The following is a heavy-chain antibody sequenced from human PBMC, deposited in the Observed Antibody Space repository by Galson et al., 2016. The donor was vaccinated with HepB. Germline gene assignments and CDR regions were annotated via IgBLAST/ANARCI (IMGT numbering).Heavy chain of an antibody. CDR3: ARDSGYCSGGSCYGDAFDV. CDR2: IDHEGRGT. J-gene: IGHJ3*01. CDR1: GISLNNYW. V-gene: IGHV3-74*01. Sequence: SLRLSCAVSGISLNNYWMHWVRQVPGKGLVWVARIDHEGRGTSYADSVRGRFTMSRDNAKNSLYLQMSGLRPEDTAVYYCARDSGYCSGGSCYGDAFDVWGQGAMVTVSS. D-gene: IGHD2-15*01.